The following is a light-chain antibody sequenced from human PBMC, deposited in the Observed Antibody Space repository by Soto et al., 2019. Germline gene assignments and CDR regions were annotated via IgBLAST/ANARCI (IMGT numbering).Light chain of an antibody. CDR1: QSISSW. Sequence: DIQMTQSPSTLSASVVDRVTITFRASQSISSWLAWYQQKPGKAPKLLIYDASSLESGVPSRFSGSGSGTEFTLTISSLQPDDFATYYCQQYHTYLSFGGGTKVDIK. CDR3: QQYHTYLS. J-gene: IGKJ4*01. CDR2: DAS. V-gene: IGKV1-5*01.